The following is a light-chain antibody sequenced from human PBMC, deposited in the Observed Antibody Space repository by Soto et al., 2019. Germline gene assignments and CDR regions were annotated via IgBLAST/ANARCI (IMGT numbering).Light chain of an antibody. CDR2: EVS. CDR1: SSDVGGYNY. Sequence: QDALTQPASLSGSPGQSITISCTGTSSDVGGYNYVSWYQQHPGKAPKLMIYEVSNRPSGISNRFSGSRSGNTASLTISGLQAEDEAEYCCSSYTSSSTLVFGTGTKVTVL. CDR3: SSYTSSSTLV. V-gene: IGLV2-14*01. J-gene: IGLJ1*01.